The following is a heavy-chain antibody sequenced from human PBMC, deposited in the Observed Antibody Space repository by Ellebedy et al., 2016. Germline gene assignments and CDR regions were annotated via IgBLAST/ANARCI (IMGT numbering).Heavy chain of an antibody. Sequence: GGSLRLXXAASGFTFSSYWMSWVRQAPGKGLEWVANIKQDGSEKYYVDSVKGRFTISRDNAKNSLYLQMNSLRAEDTAVYYCAKLYTAMAYYYGMDVWGQGTTVTVSS. V-gene: IGHV3-7*01. J-gene: IGHJ6*02. CDR1: GFTFSSYW. CDR3: AKLYTAMAYYYGMDV. D-gene: IGHD5-18*01. CDR2: IKQDGSEK.